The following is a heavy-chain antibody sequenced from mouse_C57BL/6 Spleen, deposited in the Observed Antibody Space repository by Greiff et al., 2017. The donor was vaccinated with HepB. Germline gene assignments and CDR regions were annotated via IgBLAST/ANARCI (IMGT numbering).Heavy chain of an antibody. V-gene: IGHV1-55*01. CDR2: IYPGSGST. CDR1: GYTFTSYW. CDR3: ARRAYGNYFDY. J-gene: IGHJ2*01. Sequence: VKLQQPGAELVKPGASVKLSCKASGYTFTSYWMHWVKQRPGQGLEWIGDIYPGSGSTNYNEKFKSKATLTVDTSSSTAYMQLSSLTSEDSAVYYCARRAYGNYFDYWGQGTTLTVSS. D-gene: IGHD2-1*01.